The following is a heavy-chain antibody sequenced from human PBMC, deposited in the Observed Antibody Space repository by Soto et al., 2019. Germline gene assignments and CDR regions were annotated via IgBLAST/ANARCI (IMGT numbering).Heavy chain of an antibody. CDR3: ARDRGYSGYGSAPDY. V-gene: IGHV3-21*01. D-gene: IGHD5-12*01. J-gene: IGHJ4*02. CDR1: GFTFSSYS. CDR2: ISSSSSYI. Sequence: EVQLVESGGGLVKPGGSLRLSCAASGFTFSSYSMNWVRQAPGKGLEWVSSISSSSSYIYYADSVKGRFTISRDNAKNSLYLQMNSLRAEDTAVYYCARDRGYSGYGSAPDYWGQGTLVTVSS.